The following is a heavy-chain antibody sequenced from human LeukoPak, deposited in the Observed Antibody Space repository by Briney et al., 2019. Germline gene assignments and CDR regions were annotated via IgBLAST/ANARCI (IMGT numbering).Heavy chain of an antibody. D-gene: IGHD3-3*01. CDR1: GGSISSYY. Sequence: PSETLSLTCTVSGGSISSYYWSWIRQPPGKGLEWIGYIYYSGSTNYNPSLKSRVTISVDTSKNQFSLKLSSVTAADTAVYYCARGLSRSGYSTRYYYYGMDVWGQGTTVTVSS. J-gene: IGHJ6*02. CDR3: ARGLSRSGYSTRYYYYGMDV. V-gene: IGHV4-59*12. CDR2: IYYSGST.